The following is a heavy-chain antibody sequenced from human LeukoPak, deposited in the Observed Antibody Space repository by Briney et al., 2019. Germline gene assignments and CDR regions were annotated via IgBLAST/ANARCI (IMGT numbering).Heavy chain of an antibody. D-gene: IGHD3-16*01. CDR3: ARATPVGGVRFDY. CDR2: IYYSGNT. J-gene: IGHJ4*02. Sequence: SETLSLTCTVSGGSIGTYYWTWIRQPPGKRLEWIGYIYYSGNTYYSPPLKSRVTISVDTSKNQFSLKLSSVTAADTAVYYCARATPVGGVRFDYWGQGTLVTVSS. V-gene: IGHV4-59*08. CDR1: GGSIGTYY.